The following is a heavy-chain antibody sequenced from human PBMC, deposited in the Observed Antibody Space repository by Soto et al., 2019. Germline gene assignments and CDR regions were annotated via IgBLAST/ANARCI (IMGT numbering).Heavy chain of an antibody. CDR3: ARDSFDY. CDR2: ISYDGSNK. Sequence: QVQLVESGGGVVQPGRSLRLSCAASGFTFSSYAMHWLRQAPGKGLEWVAVISYDGSNKYYADSVKGRFTISRDNSKNTLYLQMNSLRAEDTAVYYCARDSFDYWGQGTLVTVSS. CDR1: GFTFSSYA. V-gene: IGHV3-30-3*01. J-gene: IGHJ4*02.